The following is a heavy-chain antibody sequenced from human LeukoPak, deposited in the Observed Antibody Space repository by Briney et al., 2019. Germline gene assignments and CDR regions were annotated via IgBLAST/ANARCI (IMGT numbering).Heavy chain of an antibody. D-gene: IGHD6-13*01. CDR1: GYTFTSYY. CDR3: ARDRVYIAAAGTPPYYYGMDV. CDR2: INPSGGST. Sequence: GASVKVSCTASGYTFTSYYMHWVRQAPGQGLEWMGIINPSGGSTSYAQKFQGRVTMTRDTSTSTVYMELSSLRSEDTAVYYCARDRVYIAAAGTPPYYYGMDVWGQGTAVTVSS. J-gene: IGHJ6*02. V-gene: IGHV1-46*01.